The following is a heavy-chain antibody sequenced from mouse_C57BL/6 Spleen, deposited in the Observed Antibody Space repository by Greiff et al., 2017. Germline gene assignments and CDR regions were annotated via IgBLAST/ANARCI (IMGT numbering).Heavy chain of an antibody. D-gene: IGHD2-2*01. CDR2: IDPSDSYT. CDR3: ARFGSKTAMDY. V-gene: IGHV1-69*01. CDR1: GYTFTSYW. J-gene: IGHJ4*01. Sequence: VKLQQPGAELVMPGASVKLSCKASGYTFTSYWMHWVKQRPGQGLEWIGEIDPSDSYTNYNQKFKGKSTLTVDKSSSTAYMQLSSLTSEDSAVYYCARFGSKTAMDYWGQGTSVTVSS.